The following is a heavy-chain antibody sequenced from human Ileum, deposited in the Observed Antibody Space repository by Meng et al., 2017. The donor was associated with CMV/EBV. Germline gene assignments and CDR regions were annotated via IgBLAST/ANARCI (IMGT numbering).Heavy chain of an antibody. CDR1: GFTFSDWW. CDR3: ARDFGWFRIGP. D-gene: IGHD6-19*01. CDR2: IKEDGSEK. V-gene: IGHV3-7*01. J-gene: IGHJ5*02. Sequence: GGSLRLSCAASGFTFSDWWMTWVRLAPGKGLEWVANIKEDGSEKYYVDSVRGRFTISRDNTRNSMYLQMNSLRVEDSAVYYCARDFGWFRIGPWGQGTLVTVSS.